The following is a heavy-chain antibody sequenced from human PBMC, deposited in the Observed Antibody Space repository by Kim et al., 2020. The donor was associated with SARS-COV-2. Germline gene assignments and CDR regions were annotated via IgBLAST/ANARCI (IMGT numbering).Heavy chain of an antibody. CDR3: ARGPLHYYDSSGWLRYFDY. J-gene: IGHJ4*02. CDR2: IYYSGST. V-gene: IGHV4-59*01. CDR1: GGSISSYY. Sequence: SETLSLTCTVSGGSISSYYWSWIRQPPGKGLEWIGYIYYSGSTNYNPSLKSRVTISVDTSKNQFSLKLSSVTAADTAVYYCARGPLHYYDSSGWLRYFDYWGQGTLVTVSS. D-gene: IGHD3-22*01.